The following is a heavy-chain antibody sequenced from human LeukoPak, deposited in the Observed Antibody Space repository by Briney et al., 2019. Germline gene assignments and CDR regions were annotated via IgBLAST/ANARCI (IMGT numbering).Heavy chain of an antibody. CDR2: INHNGST. CDR1: GGSFSGYY. J-gene: IGHJ4*02. V-gene: IGHV4-34*01. D-gene: IGHD3-10*01. Sequence: SETLSLTCAVYGGSFSGYYWSWIRQPPGKGLEWIGEINHNGSTNYNPSLKSRVTISVDTSKNQFSLKLSSVTAADTAVYYCARHWRTYYYGSGSEGGYFDYWGQGTLVTVSS. CDR3: ARHWRTYYYGSGSEGGYFDY.